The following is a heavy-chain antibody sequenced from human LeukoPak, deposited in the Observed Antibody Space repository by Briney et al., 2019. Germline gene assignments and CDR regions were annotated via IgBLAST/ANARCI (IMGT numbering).Heavy chain of an antibody. CDR3: ARVNYYDSSGAYYYMDV. D-gene: IGHD3-22*01. CDR1: GGSINSCRYY. Sequence: PSQTLSLTCTVAGGSINSCRYYWGWLRQTTGKGLEWIGSMCYTGSTYYNLSPKSRFTISIDTSKSQFSLKLSSVTAADTAVYYCARVNYYDSSGAYYYMDVWGRGTTVTVSS. CDR2: MCYTGST. J-gene: IGHJ6*03. V-gene: IGHV4-39*07.